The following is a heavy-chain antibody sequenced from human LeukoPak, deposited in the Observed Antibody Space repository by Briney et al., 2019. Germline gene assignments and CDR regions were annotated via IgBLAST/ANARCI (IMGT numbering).Heavy chain of an antibody. CDR2: IYYSGST. CDR1: GGSITSYY. J-gene: IGHJ6*03. CDR3: ARGGGISHYYYYMDV. Sequence: PSETLSLTCTVSGGSITSYYWSWIRQPPGKGLECIGYIYYSGSTNYNPSLKSRVTISVDTSKNQFSLMLNSVTAADTAVYYCARGGGISHYYYYMDVWGQGTMVTVSS. V-gene: IGHV4-59*01. D-gene: IGHD6-13*01.